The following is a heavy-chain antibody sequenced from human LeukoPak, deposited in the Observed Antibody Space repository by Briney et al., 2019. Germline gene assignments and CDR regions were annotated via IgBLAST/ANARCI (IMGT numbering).Heavy chain of an antibody. J-gene: IGHJ5*02. Sequence: SETLSLTCAVYGGSFSGYYWSWIRQPPGKGLEWIGEINHSGSTNYNPSLKSRVTISVDTSKNQFSLKLSSVTAADTAVYYCARIVTTVTTLGGNWFDPWGQGTLVTVSS. CDR3: ARIVTTVTTLGGNWFDP. CDR1: GGSFSGYY. CDR2: INHSGST. V-gene: IGHV4-34*01. D-gene: IGHD4-17*01.